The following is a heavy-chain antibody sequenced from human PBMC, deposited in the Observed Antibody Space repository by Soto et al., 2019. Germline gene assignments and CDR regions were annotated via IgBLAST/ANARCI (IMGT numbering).Heavy chain of an antibody. CDR3: ARQRTSVVTQAYFDV. Sequence: PSETLSLTCTVPGDSINRSSYFWGWIRQPPGKGLERLGSIYYSGSTYNNPSLRSRVSMSIDTSKDQSSLKLKSVTAADTALYFCARQRTSVVTQAYFDVWGPGSLVTVSS. CDR2: IYYSGST. V-gene: IGHV4-39*01. J-gene: IGHJ4*02. D-gene: IGHD2-21*02. CDR1: GDSINRSSYF.